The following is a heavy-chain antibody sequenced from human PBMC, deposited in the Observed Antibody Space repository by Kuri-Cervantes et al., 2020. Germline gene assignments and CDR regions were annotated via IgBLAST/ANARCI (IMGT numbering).Heavy chain of an antibody. CDR1: GGSISSGGYY. D-gene: IGHD4-17*01. J-gene: IGHJ4*02. CDR2: IYYSGST. Sequence: SCTVSGGSISSGGYYWSWIRQHPGKGLEWIGYIYYSGSTYYNPSLKSRVTISVDTSKNQFSLRLTSVTAADTAMYYCAKADANGDFDYWGQGTLVTVSS. V-gene: IGHV4-31*02. CDR3: AKADANGDFDY.